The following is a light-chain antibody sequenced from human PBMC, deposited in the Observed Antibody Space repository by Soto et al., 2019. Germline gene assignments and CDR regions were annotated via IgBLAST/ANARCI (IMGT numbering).Light chain of an antibody. V-gene: IGKV1-5*01. Sequence: DIQMTQSPSTLSASVGDRVTITCRARQSISSWLAWYQQKPGKAPKLLIYDASSLESGVSSRFSGSGSGTEFTLTISSLQPDDFATYYCQQYGSSPWTFGQGTKVDIK. CDR1: QSISSW. J-gene: IGKJ1*01. CDR2: DAS. CDR3: QQYGSSPWT.